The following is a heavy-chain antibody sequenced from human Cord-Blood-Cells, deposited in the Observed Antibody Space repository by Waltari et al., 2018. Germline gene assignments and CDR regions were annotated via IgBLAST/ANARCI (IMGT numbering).Heavy chain of an antibody. J-gene: IGHJ6*02. CDR1: GGTFSSYA. D-gene: IGHD6-13*01. V-gene: IGHV1-69*06. Sequence: KKPGSSVKVSCTASGGTFSSYAISWVRQAPGQGLEWMGGIIPIFGTANYAQKFQGRVTITADKSTSTAYMELSSLRSEDTAVYYCATPGPGYSSSWYPYYYGMDVWGQGTTVTVSS. CDR3: ATPGPGYSSSWYPYYYGMDV. CDR2: IIPIFGTA.